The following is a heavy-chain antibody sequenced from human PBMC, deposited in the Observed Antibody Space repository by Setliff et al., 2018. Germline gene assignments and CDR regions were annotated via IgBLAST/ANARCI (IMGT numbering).Heavy chain of an antibody. V-gene: IGHV4-34*01. CDR1: GGTFSDYY. CDR3: ARTGTYRYFDY. CDR2: INHRGST. Sequence: SETLSLTCAAYGGTFSDYYWTWIRQPPGKGLEWIGEINHRGSTNYNPSLKSRATISIDTSKDQFSLKLTSVTAADTAVYYCARTGTYRYFDYWGQGILVTVSS. J-gene: IGHJ4*02. D-gene: IGHD1-1*01.